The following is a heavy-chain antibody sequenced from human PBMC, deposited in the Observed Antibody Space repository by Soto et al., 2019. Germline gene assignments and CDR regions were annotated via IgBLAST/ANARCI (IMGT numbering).Heavy chain of an antibody. J-gene: IGHJ4*02. Sequence: PGRCLRLSCAADGSVFRTFWMSWVRQAPGKGLEWVANTKEDGSEANYVDSVKGRCAVSRNKATNALYLQLNSLTPEDTAVYYCARSRLQWLGGSFFYYFAFWGQETLVTAS. V-gene: IGHV3-7*01. CDR3: ARSRLQWLGGSFFYYFAF. CDR1: GSVFRTFW. CDR2: TKEDGSEA. D-gene: IGHD3-22*01.